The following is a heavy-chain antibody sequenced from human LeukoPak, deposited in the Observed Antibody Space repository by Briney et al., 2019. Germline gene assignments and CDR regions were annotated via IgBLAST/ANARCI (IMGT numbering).Heavy chain of an antibody. V-gene: IGHV3-21*01. Sequence: GGSLRLSCAASGFTFSSYSMNWVRQAPGKGLEWVSSISSSSSYIYYADSVKGRFTISRDNAKNSLYLQMNSLRAEDTAAYYCARDEHCSGGSCYRRWGYYYYGMDVWGQGTTVTVSS. CDR1: GFTFSSYS. CDR2: ISSSSSYI. J-gene: IGHJ6*02. CDR3: ARDEHCSGGSCYRRWGYYYYGMDV. D-gene: IGHD2-15*01.